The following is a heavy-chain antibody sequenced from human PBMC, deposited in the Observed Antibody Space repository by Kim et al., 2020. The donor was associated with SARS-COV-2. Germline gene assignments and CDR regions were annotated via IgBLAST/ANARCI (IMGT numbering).Heavy chain of an antibody. CDR2: IYYTGNT. D-gene: IGHD1-20*01. CDR3: ARRPSNRNNIDY. CDR1: GDSISSPNYF. Sequence: SETLSLTCTVSGDSISSPNYFWGWIRQPPGKGLEWIGSIYYTGNTYYNPSLKSRVIISVDTSRNQLSLRLRFVTAADTAVYYCARRPSNRNNIDYWGQGTLVTVSS. J-gene: IGHJ4*02. V-gene: IGHV4-39*01.